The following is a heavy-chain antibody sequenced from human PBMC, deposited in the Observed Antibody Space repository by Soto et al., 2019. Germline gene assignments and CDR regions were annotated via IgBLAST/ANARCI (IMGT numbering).Heavy chain of an antibody. Sequence: ASVKVSCKASGYTFTSYAMHWVRQAPGQRLEWMGWINAGNGNTKYSQKFQGRVTITRDTSASTAYMELSSLRSEDTAEYYCARDRRGYSYGLFDYWGQGTLVTVSS. V-gene: IGHV1-3*01. D-gene: IGHD5-18*01. CDR1: GYTFTSYA. CDR2: INAGNGNT. CDR3: ARDRRGYSYGLFDY. J-gene: IGHJ4*02.